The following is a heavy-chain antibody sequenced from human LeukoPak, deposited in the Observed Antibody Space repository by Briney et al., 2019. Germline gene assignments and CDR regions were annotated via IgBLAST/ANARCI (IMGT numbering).Heavy chain of an antibody. CDR2: ISGSGGST. V-gene: IGHV3-23*01. CDR1: GFTFSSYA. CDR3: AREGVYSSGWYLDY. J-gene: IGHJ4*02. D-gene: IGHD6-19*01. Sequence: GGSLRLSCAASGFTFSSYAMSWVRQAPGKGLEWVSAISGSGGSTYYADSVKGRFTISRDNSKNTLYLQMNSLRAEDTAVYYCAREGVYSSGWYLDYWGQGTLVTVSS.